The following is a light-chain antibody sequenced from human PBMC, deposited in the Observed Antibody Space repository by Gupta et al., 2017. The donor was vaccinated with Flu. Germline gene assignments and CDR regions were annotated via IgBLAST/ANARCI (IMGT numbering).Light chain of an antibody. V-gene: IGLV2-14*01. J-gene: IGLJ1*01. CDR3: SSYTSSNTHV. Sequence: QSALTQPASVSGSPGQSITISCSGTSSDVGGYNYVSLYQQHPGKAPKIMSYEVSDRPSGVSNRFSGSKSDNTASLTISGLQAEDEADYYCSSYTSSNTHVFGTGTKVTVL. CDR1: SSDVGGYNY. CDR2: EVS.